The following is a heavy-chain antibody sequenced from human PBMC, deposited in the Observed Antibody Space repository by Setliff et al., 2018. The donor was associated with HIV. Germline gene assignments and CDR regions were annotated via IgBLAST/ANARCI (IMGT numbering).Heavy chain of an antibody. Sequence: SGGSLRLSCAASGFTFSSYAMSWVRQAPGEGLEWVGHMNSKTRGGAPDYAAPVKGRFTISRDDSKNTFYLQMDSLKTEDTAVYYCISLYLGYWGQGALVTVSS. V-gene: IGHV3-15*01. CDR2: MNSKTRGGAP. CDR3: ISLYLGY. D-gene: IGHD2-8*01. CDR1: GFTFSSYA. J-gene: IGHJ4*02.